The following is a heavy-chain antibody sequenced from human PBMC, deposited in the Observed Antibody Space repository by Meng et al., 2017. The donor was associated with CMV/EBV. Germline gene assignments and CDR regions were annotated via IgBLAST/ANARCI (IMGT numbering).Heavy chain of an antibody. J-gene: IGHJ5*02. V-gene: IGHV3-21*01. CDR2: ISSSGSYI. Sequence: SYSMDWVREAPGTGLELVSSISSSGSYIYYADSVTGRFTISRDNAKNSLYLQMNSLRAEDTAVYYCARDRGEDDSWSGYYNNWFDPWGQGTLVTVSS. CDR3: ARDRGEDDSWSGYYNNWFDP. D-gene: IGHD3-3*01. CDR1: SYS.